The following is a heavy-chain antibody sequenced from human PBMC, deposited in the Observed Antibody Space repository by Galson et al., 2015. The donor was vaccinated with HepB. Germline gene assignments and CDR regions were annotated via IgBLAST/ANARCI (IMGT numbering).Heavy chain of an antibody. Sequence: SLRLSCAASGFTFSSYSVNWVRQAPGRGLEWVSYISSSSSTIYYADSVKGRFTISRDNAKNSLYLQMNSLRDEDTAVYYCARAYCSSTSCYKGDCYYGMDVWGQGTTVTVSS. V-gene: IGHV3-48*02. CDR3: ARAYCSSTSCYKGDCYYGMDV. D-gene: IGHD2-2*02. CDR1: GFTFSSYS. J-gene: IGHJ6*02. CDR2: ISSSSSTI.